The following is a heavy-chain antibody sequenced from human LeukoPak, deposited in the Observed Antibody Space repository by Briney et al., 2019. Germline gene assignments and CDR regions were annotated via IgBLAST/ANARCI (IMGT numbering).Heavy chain of an antibody. CDR3: ARGGGIVGATKADY. J-gene: IGHJ4*02. V-gene: IGHV1-2*02. Sequence: GASVKVSCKASGYTFTGYYMHWVRQAPGQGLEWMGWINPNSGGTNYAQKFQGRVTMTRNTSISTAYMELSSLRSEDTAVYYCARGGGIVGATKADYWGQGTLVTVSS. CDR2: INPNSGGT. CDR1: GYTFTGYY. D-gene: IGHD1-26*01.